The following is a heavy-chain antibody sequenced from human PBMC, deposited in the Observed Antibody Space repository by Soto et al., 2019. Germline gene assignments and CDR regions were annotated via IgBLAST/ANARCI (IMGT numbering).Heavy chain of an antibody. Sequence: SETLSLTCTVSGGSISSYYWSWIRQPPGKGLEWIGYIYYSGSTNYNPSLKSRVTISVDTSKNQFSLELSSVTAADTAVYYCARHLLTYYYGSGSYAFDIWGQGTMVTVSS. CDR2: IYYSGST. CDR1: GGSISSYY. J-gene: IGHJ3*02. CDR3: ARHLLTYYYGSGSYAFDI. V-gene: IGHV4-59*08. D-gene: IGHD3-10*01.